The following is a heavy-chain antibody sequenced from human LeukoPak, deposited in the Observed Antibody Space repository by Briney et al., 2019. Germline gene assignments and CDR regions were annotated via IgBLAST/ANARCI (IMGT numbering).Heavy chain of an antibody. CDR3: GREGSSRTIDY. J-gene: IGHJ4*02. CDR1: GFTFSSYA. V-gene: IGHV3-33*08. CDR2: IWYDGSKR. D-gene: IGHD1/OR15-1a*01. Sequence: PGGSLRLSCAASGFTFSSYAMSWVRQAPGKGLEWVTVIWYDGSKRYYTDSVKGRFTISRDNSNNIVYLQMDSLRVDDSAVYYCGREGSSRTIDYWGQGTLVTVSS.